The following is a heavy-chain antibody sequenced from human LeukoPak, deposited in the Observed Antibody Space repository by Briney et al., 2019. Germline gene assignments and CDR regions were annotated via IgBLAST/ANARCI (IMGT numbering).Heavy chain of an antibody. D-gene: IGHD3-16*01. CDR1: GGTFSSYA. CDR3: ARENPGHYPPIMQSPPDV. J-gene: IGHJ6*02. CDR2: IIPILGIA. Sequence: GASVKVSCKASGGTFSSYAISWVRQAPGQGLEWMGRIIPILGIANYAQKFQGRVTITADKSTSTAYMELSSLRSEDTAVYYCARENPGHYPPIMQSPPDVWGQGTTVTVSS. V-gene: IGHV1-69*04.